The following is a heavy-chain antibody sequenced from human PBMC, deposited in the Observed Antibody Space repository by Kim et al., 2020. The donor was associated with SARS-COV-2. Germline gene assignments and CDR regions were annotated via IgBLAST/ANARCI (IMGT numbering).Heavy chain of an antibody. V-gene: IGHV3-23*01. CDR1: GFTFSNYA. CDR2: ISGGGSST. D-gene: IGHD2-2*02. CDR3: AKGRGSSGTSCYNY. J-gene: IGHJ4*02. Sequence: GGSLRLSCAASGFTFSNYAMSWVRQAPGKGLEWVSTISGGGSSTYYADSVKGRFTISRDNSKNTLYLQMNSLRAEDTAVYYCAKGRGSSGTSCYNYWGQGTLVTVSS.